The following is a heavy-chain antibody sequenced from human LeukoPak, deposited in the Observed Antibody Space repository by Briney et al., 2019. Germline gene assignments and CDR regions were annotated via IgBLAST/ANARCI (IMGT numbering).Heavy chain of an antibody. CDR2: MNPNSGNT. V-gene: IGHV1-8*01. Sequence: ASVKVSCKASGYTFTSYDINWVRQATGQGLEWMGWMNPNSGNTGYAQKFQGRVTMTRNTSISTAYMELSSLRSEDTAVYYCARGPTVTLPFDYWGQGTLVTVSS. J-gene: IGHJ4*02. CDR1: GYTFTSYD. D-gene: IGHD4-11*01. CDR3: ARGPTVTLPFDY.